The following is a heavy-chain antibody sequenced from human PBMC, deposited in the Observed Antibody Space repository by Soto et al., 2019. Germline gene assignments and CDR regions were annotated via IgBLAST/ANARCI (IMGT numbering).Heavy chain of an antibody. J-gene: IGHJ5*02. CDR2: ISAYNGNT. CDR3: ARDEQQLVRGVVYNWFDP. V-gene: IGHV1-18*01. D-gene: IGHD6-13*01. CDR1: GYTFTSYG. Sequence: QVQLVQSGAEVKKPGASVKVSCKASGYTFTSYGISWVRQAPGQGLEWMGWISAYNGNTNYAQKLQGRVTMTTDTATSTAYMELRSLRSDDTAVYYCARDEQQLVRGVVYNWFDPWGQGTLVTVSS.